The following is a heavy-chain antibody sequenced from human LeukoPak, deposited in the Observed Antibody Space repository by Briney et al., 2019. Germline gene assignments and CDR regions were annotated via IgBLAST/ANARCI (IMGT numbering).Heavy chain of an antibody. J-gene: IGHJ4*02. CDR1: GFTFSSYW. Sequence: PGGSLRLSCAASGFTFSSYWMSWVRQAPGKGLEWVANINQDGSEKYYVDSVKGRFTISRDNAKNSLYLQMNSLRAEDTAVYYCAKTVGCSGGSCYSFYYFGYWGQGTLVTVSS. CDR2: INQDGSEK. D-gene: IGHD2-15*01. CDR3: AKTVGCSGGSCYSFYYFGY. V-gene: IGHV3-7*03.